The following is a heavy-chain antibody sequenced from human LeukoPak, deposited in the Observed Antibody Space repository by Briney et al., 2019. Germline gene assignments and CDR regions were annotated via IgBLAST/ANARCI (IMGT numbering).Heavy chain of an antibody. J-gene: IGHJ6*02. V-gene: IGHV3-7*01. Sequence: PGGSLRLSCAASGFTFSSYWMSWVRQAPGKGLEWVANIKQDGSEKYYVGSVKGRFTISRDNTKNSLYLQMNSLRAEDTAVYYCARDGPNIVLMVYALYYYYYGMDVWGQGTTVTVSS. CDR3: ARDGPNIVLMVYALYYYYYGMDV. CDR1: GFTFSSYW. D-gene: IGHD2-8*01. CDR2: IKQDGSEK.